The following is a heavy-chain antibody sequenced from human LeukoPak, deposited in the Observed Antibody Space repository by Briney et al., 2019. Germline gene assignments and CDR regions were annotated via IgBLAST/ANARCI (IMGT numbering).Heavy chain of an antibody. Sequence: DPVKVYCKASGYTFTSYYMHWVRQAPGQGLEWMGIINPSGGSTSYAQKFQGRVTMTRDTSTSTVYMELSSLRSEDTAVYYCARGYDSSGYYYGGTDYWGQGTLVTVSS. CDR2: INPSGGST. CDR3: ARGYDSSGYYYGGTDY. CDR1: GYTFTSYY. D-gene: IGHD3-22*01. J-gene: IGHJ4*02. V-gene: IGHV1-46*01.